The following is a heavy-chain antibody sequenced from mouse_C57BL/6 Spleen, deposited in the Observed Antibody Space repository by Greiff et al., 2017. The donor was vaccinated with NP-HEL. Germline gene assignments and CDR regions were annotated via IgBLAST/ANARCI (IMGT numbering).Heavy chain of an antibody. CDR1: GYTFTSYW. Sequence: VQLQQPGAELVRPGSSVKLSCKASGYTFTSYWMDWVKQRPGQGLEWIGNIYPSDSETHYNQKFKDKATLTVDKSSSTAYMQLSSLTSEDSAVYYCARVAHYDGYFDYWGQGTTLTVSS. V-gene: IGHV1-61*01. D-gene: IGHD2-3*01. J-gene: IGHJ2*01. CDR3: ARVAHYDGYFDY. CDR2: IYPSDSET.